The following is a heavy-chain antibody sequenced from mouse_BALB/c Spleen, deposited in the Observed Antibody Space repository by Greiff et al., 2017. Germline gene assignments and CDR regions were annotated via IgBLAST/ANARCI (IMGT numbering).Heavy chain of an antibody. V-gene: IGHV1S29*02. Sequence: EVQLQQSGPELVKPGASVKISCKASGYTFTDYNMHWVKQSHGKSLEWIGYIYPYNGGTGYNQKFKSKATLTVDNSSSTAYMELRSLTSEDSAVYYCARVQLGLRDWFAYWGQGTLVTVSA. CDR3: ARVQLGLRDWFAY. J-gene: IGHJ3*01. CDR1: GYTFTDYN. CDR2: IYPYNGGT. D-gene: IGHD3-1*01.